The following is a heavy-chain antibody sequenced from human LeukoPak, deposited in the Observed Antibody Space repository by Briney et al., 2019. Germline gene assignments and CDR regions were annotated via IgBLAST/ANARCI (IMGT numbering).Heavy chain of an antibody. Sequence: GGSLRLSCAASGFAFSSYSMNWVRQAPGKGLEWVSSISSSSSSYIYYADSVKGRFTISRDNAKNSLYLQMNSLRAEDTAVYYCARGGGNWNDANYFDYWSQGTLVTVSS. J-gene: IGHJ4*02. CDR1: GFAFSSYS. V-gene: IGHV3-21*01. D-gene: IGHD1-1*01. CDR2: ISSSSSSYI. CDR3: ARGGGNWNDANYFDY.